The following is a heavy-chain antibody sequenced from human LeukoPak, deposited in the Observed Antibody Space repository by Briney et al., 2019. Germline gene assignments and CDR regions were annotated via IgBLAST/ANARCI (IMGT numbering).Heavy chain of an antibody. CDR1: GFTFSSYT. D-gene: IGHD2-21*01. V-gene: IGHV3-23*01. J-gene: IGHJ3*02. Sequence: GGSLRLSCAASGFTFSSYTMNWVRQAPGKGLEWVSAISGSGVGTYYADSVKGRFTISRDNSWNTLYLQMSSLRAEDTAVYYCAKDQVISGSEASDIWGQGTMVTVS. CDR3: AKDQVISGSEASDI. CDR2: ISGSGVGT.